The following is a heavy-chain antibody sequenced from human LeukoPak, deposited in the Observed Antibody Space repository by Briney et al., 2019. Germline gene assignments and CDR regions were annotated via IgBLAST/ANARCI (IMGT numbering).Heavy chain of an antibody. CDR2: ISAYNGNT. Sequence: ASVKVSCKASGYTFTSYGISWVRQAPGQGLEWMGWISAYNGNTNYAQKLQGRVTMTTDTSTSTAYMELRSLRSDDTAVYYCARSPPGIAAAGNFDYWGQGTLVTVSS. V-gene: IGHV1-18*01. CDR3: ARSPPGIAAAGNFDY. J-gene: IGHJ4*02. CDR1: GYTFTSYG. D-gene: IGHD6-13*01.